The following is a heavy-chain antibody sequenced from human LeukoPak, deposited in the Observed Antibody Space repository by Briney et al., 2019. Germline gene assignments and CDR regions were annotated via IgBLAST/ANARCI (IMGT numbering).Heavy chain of an antibody. V-gene: IGHV4-34*01. CDR1: GGSFSGYY. CDR3: ARASEGRYYYDSSGFSYYYYYMDV. Sequence: PSETLSLTCAVYGGSFSGYYWGWIRQPPGKGLGCNGEINHRGSTHNNPPLKGRVPISVDTSKNQFSLKLSSVTAADTAVYYCARASEGRYYYDSSGFSYYYYYMDVWGKGTTVTISS. J-gene: IGHJ6*03. D-gene: IGHD3-22*01. CDR2: INHRGST.